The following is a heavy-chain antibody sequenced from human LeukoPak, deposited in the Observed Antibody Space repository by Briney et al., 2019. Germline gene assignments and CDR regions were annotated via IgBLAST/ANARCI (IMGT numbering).Heavy chain of an antibody. J-gene: IGHJ6*02. D-gene: IGHD3-22*01. Sequence: PSETLSLTCTVSGGSISSYYWSWIRQPPGKGLEWIGYIYYSGSTNYNPSLKSRVTISVDTSKNQFSLKLSSVTAADTAVYYCARRSQMYYYDSSGYSEYYYGMDVRGQGTTVTVSS. CDR2: IYYSGST. CDR3: ARRSQMYYYDSSGYSEYYYGMDV. V-gene: IGHV4-59*08. CDR1: GGSISSYY.